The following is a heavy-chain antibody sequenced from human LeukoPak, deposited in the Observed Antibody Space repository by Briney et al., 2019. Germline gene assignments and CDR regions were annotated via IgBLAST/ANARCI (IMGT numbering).Heavy chain of an antibody. V-gene: IGHV1-2*02. CDR3: ARAHAIGYEGTTWASDY. D-gene: IGHD1-7*01. CDR2: INPNSGGT. CDR1: GYTFTGYY. Sequence: ASVTVSCQASGYTFTGYYMHWLRQAPGHGLEWMGWINPNSGGTNYAQKLQGRVTMASDTSISTAYMELSRLRFDDTAVFYCARAHAIGYEGTTWASDYWGQGTLVTVSS. J-gene: IGHJ4*02.